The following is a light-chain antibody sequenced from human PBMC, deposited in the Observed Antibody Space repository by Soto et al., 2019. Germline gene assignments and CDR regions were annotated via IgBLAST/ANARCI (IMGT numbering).Light chain of an antibody. J-gene: IGLJ3*02. CDR1: SSDVGSYNL. V-gene: IGLV2-23*01. CDR3: CSYAGSSTWV. Sequence: QSALTQPASVSGSPGQSITISCTGTSSDVGSYNLVSWYQQHPGKAPKLMIYEGSKRPSGVSNRFSGSKSGNTASLTISGLQAEDEADYYCCSYAGSSTWVFGGGTQLTAL. CDR2: EGS.